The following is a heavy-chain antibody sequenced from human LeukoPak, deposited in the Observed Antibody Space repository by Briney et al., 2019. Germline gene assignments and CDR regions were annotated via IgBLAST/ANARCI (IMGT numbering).Heavy chain of an antibody. CDR1: GFSFNSYA. Sequence: QPGRSLRLSCAASGFSFNSYAFHWVRQAPGKGLEWVAVISYDGSNKYYADSVKGRFTISRDNSKNTVYLQMNSLRVEDTAVYYCARGTSQGYCGGGDCYGAFDIWGQGTMVTVSS. V-gene: IGHV3-30-3*01. D-gene: IGHD2-15*01. CDR2: ISYDGSNK. J-gene: IGHJ3*02. CDR3: ARGTSQGYCGGGDCYGAFDI.